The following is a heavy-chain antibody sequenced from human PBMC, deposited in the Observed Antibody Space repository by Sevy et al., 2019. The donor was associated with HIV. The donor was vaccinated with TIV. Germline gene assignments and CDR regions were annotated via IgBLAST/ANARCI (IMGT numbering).Heavy chain of an antibody. J-gene: IGHJ6*02. CDR2: IKVDGSEK. Sequence: GGSLRLSCAASGFTFSRYWMSWVRQAPGQGLEWVANIKVDGSEKYYVDSVKGRFTISRDNAKNSLYLQMNSLRAEDTAVYYCARDCSSTRCLWGMDVWGQGTTVTVSS. CDR1: GFTFSRYW. D-gene: IGHD2-2*01. CDR3: ARDCSSTRCLWGMDV. V-gene: IGHV3-7*03.